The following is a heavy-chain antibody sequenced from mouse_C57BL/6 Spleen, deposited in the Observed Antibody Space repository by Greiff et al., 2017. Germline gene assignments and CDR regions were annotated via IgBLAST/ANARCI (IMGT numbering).Heavy chain of an antibody. V-gene: IGHV1-18*01. Sequence: EVKLEESGPELVKPGASVKIPCKASGYTFTDYNMDWVKQSHGKSLEWIGDINPNNGGTIYNQKFKGKATLTVDKSSSTAYMELRSLTSEDTVVYYCARSHYDYAWFAYWGQGTLVTVSA. D-gene: IGHD2-4*01. CDR3: ARSHYDYAWFAY. CDR1: GYTFTDYN. CDR2: INPNNGGT. J-gene: IGHJ3*01.